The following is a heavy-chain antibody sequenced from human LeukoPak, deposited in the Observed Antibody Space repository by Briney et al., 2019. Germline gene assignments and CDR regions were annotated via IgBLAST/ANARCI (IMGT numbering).Heavy chain of an antibody. D-gene: IGHD3/OR15-3a*01. CDR3: VRNLDYHALDS. CDR1: GFTFSRHW. CDR2: IMKDGSIE. Sequence: GGSLRLSCAASGFTFSRHWMTWVRQAPGKGLEWVADIMKDGSIEDYADSVEGRFTISRDNAKNLLFLQMNSLRAEDTAVYYCVRNLDYHALDSWGQGTPVTVSS. V-gene: IGHV3-7*01. J-gene: IGHJ4*02.